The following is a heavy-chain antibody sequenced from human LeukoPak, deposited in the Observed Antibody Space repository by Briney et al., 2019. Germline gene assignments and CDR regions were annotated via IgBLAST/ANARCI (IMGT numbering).Heavy chain of an antibody. J-gene: IGHJ4*02. CDR1: GFAFGSHW. CDR3: TRDGSGSRIPFDY. D-gene: IGHD1-26*01. CDR2: IESDASNT. Sequence: GGSLRLSCAASGFAFGSHWMXWVRQAPGKGLVWVARIESDASNTRYADSVEGRFTISRDNANKTLYLQMNSLRAEDTAVYYCTRDGSGSRIPFDYWGQGTLVTVSS. V-gene: IGHV3-74*01.